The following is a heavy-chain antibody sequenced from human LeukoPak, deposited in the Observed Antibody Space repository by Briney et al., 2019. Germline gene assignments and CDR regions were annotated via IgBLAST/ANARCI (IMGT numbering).Heavy chain of an antibody. CDR3: AKAVDSYCSSTSCYAYYYYGMDV. V-gene: IGHV3-23*01. D-gene: IGHD2-2*01. Sequence: GGSLRLSWAASGFTFSSYAMSWVRQAPGKGLEWDSAISGSGGSTYYADSVKGRFTISRDNSKNTLYLHMNSLRAEDTAVYYCAKAVDSYCSSTSCYAYYYYGMDVWGQGTTVTVSS. CDR1: GFTFSSYA. CDR2: ISGSGGST. J-gene: IGHJ6*02.